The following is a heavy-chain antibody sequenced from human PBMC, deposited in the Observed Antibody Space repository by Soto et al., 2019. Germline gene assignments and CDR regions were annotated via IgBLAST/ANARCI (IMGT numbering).Heavy chain of an antibody. J-gene: IGHJ4*01. CDR2: VKSKNDGGTT. Sequence: GGSLRLSCAASGFTFSNAWINGVRRAQGKGLEWVGRVKSKNDGGTTDFAAPVKGRFAISRDDSKNMVYLEMNSLQTEDTAIYYCTTDSYITSIIVRFDYWGHGTLVTVSS. D-gene: IGHD3-22*01. CDR3: TTDSYITSIIVRFDY. V-gene: IGHV3-15*07. CDR1: GFTFSNAW.